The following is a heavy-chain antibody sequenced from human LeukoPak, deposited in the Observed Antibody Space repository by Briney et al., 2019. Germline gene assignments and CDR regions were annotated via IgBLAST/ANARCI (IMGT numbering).Heavy chain of an antibody. V-gene: IGHV3-23*01. CDR2: ISGSGGST. CDR3: ARDEYSSGWYFDY. J-gene: IGHJ4*02. D-gene: IGHD6-19*01. CDR1: GFTFSSYA. Sequence: GGSLRLSCAASGFTFSSYAMSWVRQAPGKGLEWVSAISGSGGSTYYADSVKGRFTISRDNSKNTLYLQMNSLRAEDTAVYYCARDEYSSGWYFDYWGQGTLVIVSS.